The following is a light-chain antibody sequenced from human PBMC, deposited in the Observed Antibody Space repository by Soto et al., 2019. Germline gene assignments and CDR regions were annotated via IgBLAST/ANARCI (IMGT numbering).Light chain of an antibody. CDR3: LQHNSYPLT. J-gene: IGKJ4*02. V-gene: IGKV1-17*01. CDR2: AAS. CDR1: QGVAKD. Sequence: DIQMTQSPSSLTASVGDRVTITCRASQGVAKDLDWYQQKPGKAPKRLIFAASSLQTGVPSRFSASGSGTQFTLTIRILQPGDFATYYCLQHNSYPLTLGGGTTVEI.